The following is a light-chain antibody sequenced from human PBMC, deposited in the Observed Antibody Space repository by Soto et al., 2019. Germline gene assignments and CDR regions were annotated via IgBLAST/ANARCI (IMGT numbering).Light chain of an antibody. V-gene: IGLV1-40*01. CDR3: QSFDSSLSAHV. CDR2: GNN. Sequence: QSVLTQTPSVSGAPGQRVTISCTGSSSNIGAGRDVHWYQQLPGTAPRLLIYGNNNRPSGVPDRFSASKSGTSASLAITGLQAEEEADFYCQSFDSSLSAHVFGTGTKVTVL. CDR1: SSNIGAGRD. J-gene: IGLJ1*01.